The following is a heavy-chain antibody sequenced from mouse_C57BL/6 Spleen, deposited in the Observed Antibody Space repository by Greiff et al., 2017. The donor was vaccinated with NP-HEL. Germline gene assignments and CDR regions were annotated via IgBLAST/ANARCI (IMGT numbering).Heavy chain of an antibody. J-gene: IGHJ3*01. Sequence: QVQLQQPGAELVKPGASVKVSCKASGYTFTSYWMHWVKQRPGQGLEWIGRIHPSASDTNYNQKFKGKATLTVDKSSSTAYMQLSSLTSEDSAVYYCAIADYDVGAWFAYWGQGTLVTVSA. D-gene: IGHD2-4*01. CDR1: GYTFTSYW. CDR3: AIADYDVGAWFAY. V-gene: IGHV1-74*01. CDR2: IHPSASDT.